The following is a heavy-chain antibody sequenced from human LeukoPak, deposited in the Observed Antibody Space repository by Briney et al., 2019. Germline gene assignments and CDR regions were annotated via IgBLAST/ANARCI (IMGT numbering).Heavy chain of an antibody. CDR1: GFTFSSYG. D-gene: IGHD2/OR15-2a*01. CDR2: IWYDGSNK. V-gene: IGHV3-33*01. J-gene: IGHJ6*02. CDR3: ARAIYHPYYYYYGMDV. Sequence: GGSLRLSCAASGFTFSSYGMHWVRQAPGKGLEWVAVIWYDGSNKYYADSVKGRFTISRDNSKNTLYLQMNSLRAEDTAVYYCARAIYHPYYYYYGMDVWGQGTTVTVSS.